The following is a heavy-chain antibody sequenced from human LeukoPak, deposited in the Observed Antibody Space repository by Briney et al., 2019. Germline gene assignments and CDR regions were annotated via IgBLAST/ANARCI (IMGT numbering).Heavy chain of an antibody. Sequence: PGGSLRLSCAASGFTFSSYSMNWVRQAPGKGLEWVSYISSSSSTIYYADSVKGRFTISRDNAKNSLYLQMNSLRAEDTAVYYCARDRSNVAAAGGWFDPWGQGTLVTVSS. D-gene: IGHD6-13*01. J-gene: IGHJ5*02. CDR1: GFTFSSYS. CDR2: ISSSSSTI. V-gene: IGHV3-48*01. CDR3: ARDRSNVAAAGGWFDP.